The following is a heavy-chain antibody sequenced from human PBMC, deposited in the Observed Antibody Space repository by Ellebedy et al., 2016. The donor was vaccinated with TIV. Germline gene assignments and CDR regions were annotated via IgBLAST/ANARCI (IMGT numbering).Heavy chain of an antibody. V-gene: IGHV1-2*04. D-gene: IGHD2-2*01. CDR1: GYTFIGYY. Sequence: ASVKVSXXASGYTFIGYYMHWVRQAPGQGLEWMGWINPNSGGTNYAQKFQGWVTMTRDTSISTAYMELSRLRSDDTAVYYCAIITAESYYYYGMDVWGQGTTVTVSS. CDR2: INPNSGGT. J-gene: IGHJ6*02. CDR3: AIITAESYYYYGMDV.